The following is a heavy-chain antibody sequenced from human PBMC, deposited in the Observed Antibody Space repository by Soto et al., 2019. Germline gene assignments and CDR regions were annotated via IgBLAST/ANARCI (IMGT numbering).Heavy chain of an antibody. D-gene: IGHD3-3*01. CDR1: GFTFSSYS. Sequence: GGSLRLSCAASGFTFSSYSMNWVRQAPGKGLEWVSSISSSSSYIYYADSVKGRFTISRDNAKNSLYLQMNSLRAEDTAVYYCARDLRDDFWSGYYYYYYYGMDVWGQGTTVTVSS. CDR3: ARDLRDDFWSGYYYYYYYGMDV. V-gene: IGHV3-21*01. J-gene: IGHJ6*02. CDR2: ISSSSSYI.